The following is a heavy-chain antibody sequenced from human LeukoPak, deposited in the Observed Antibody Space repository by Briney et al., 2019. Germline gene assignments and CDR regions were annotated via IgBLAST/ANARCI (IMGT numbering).Heavy chain of an antibody. Sequence: GALRLSCAASGFTFGDYGMSWVRQAPGKGLEWVSAISGSGGTTYYADSVKGRFTISRDNSKNTLYLQMNSLRAEDTAIYYCAKGRYYYYYMDVWGKGTTVTISS. J-gene: IGHJ6*03. CDR1: GFTFGDYG. V-gene: IGHV3-23*01. CDR3: AKGRYYYYYMDV. CDR2: ISGSGGTT.